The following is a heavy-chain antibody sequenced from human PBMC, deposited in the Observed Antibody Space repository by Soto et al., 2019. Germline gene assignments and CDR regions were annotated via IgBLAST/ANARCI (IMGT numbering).Heavy chain of an antibody. D-gene: IGHD4-17*01. CDR1: GFTFSSYA. V-gene: IGHV3-23*01. J-gene: IGHJ4*02. CDR2: ISGSGGST. Sequence: EVQLLESGGGLVQPGGSLRLSCAASGFTFSSYAMSWVRQAPGKGLAWVSAISGSGGSTYYADSVKGRFTISRDNSKNTLYLQMNSLSAEDTAVYYCAKDHGDYAGLFDYWGQGTLVTVSS. CDR3: AKDHGDYAGLFDY.